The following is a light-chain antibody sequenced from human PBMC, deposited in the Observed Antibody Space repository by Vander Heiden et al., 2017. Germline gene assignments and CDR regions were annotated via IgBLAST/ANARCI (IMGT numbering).Light chain of an antibody. V-gene: IGKV4-1*01. CDR2: WAS. Sequence: IVMTPFPDSLAVSLGERATINCKSSQSVLYSSNNKNYLAWYQQKPGQPPNLLIYWASTRESGVPDRFSGSGSGTDFTLTISRPQAEDVAVYYCQQYYTTPLTFGGGTKVEIK. CDR1: QSVLYSSNNKNY. CDR3: QQYYTTPLT. J-gene: IGKJ4*01.